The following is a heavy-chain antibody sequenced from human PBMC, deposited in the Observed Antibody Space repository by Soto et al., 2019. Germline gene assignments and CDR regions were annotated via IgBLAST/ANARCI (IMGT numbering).Heavy chain of an antibody. CDR2: IYHSGST. V-gene: IGHV4-4*02. Sequence: PSETLSLTCAVSGGSISSSNWWSWVRQPPGKGLEWIGEIYHSGSTNYNPSLKSRVTISVDKSKNQFSLKLSSVTAADTAVYYCARERGRIAAAGTDYYGMDVWGQGTTVTVSS. J-gene: IGHJ6*02. D-gene: IGHD6-13*01. CDR1: GGSISSSNW. CDR3: ARERGRIAAAGTDYYGMDV.